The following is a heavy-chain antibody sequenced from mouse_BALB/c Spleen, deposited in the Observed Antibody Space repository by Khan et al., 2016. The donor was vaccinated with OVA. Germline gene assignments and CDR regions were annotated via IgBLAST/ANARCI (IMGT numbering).Heavy chain of an antibody. D-gene: IGHD1-2*01. CDR1: GYTFTDYY. CDR2: ISPGSGDT. V-gene: IGHV1-77*01. Sequence: QVQLQQPGAELARPGASVKLSCKASGYTFTDYYINWVKQRTGQGLEWIGEISPGSGDTYYNEKFKGKATLTADKSSSTAYMQLNSLTSEASAVYFCARRNYFGDTFAYWGQGTLVTVSA. CDR3: ARRNYFGDTFAY. J-gene: IGHJ3*01.